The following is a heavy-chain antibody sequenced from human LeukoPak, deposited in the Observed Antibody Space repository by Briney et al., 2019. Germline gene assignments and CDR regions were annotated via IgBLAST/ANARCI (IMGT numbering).Heavy chain of an antibody. CDR1: GFTFSSYG. CDR2: ITSNGGTT. CDR3: ARGIRWASDY. D-gene: IGHD4-23*01. J-gene: IGHJ4*02. Sequence: GGSLRLSCAASGFTFSSYGMVWVRQAPGKGLEYVSGITSNGGTTYYGNSVKGRFTISRDNSKDTLYLQMGSPRSEDMAVYYCARGIRWASDYWGQGTLVTVAS. V-gene: IGHV3-64*01.